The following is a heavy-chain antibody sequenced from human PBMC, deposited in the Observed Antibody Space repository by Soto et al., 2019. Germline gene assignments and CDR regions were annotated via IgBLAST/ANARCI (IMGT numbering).Heavy chain of an antibody. CDR3: ARRTAAGTPPDPHWFDP. J-gene: IGHJ5*02. V-gene: IGHV4-39*01. CDR2: IYYSGST. D-gene: IGHD6-13*01. CDR1: GGSISSSSYY. Sequence: QLQLQESGPGLVKPSETLSLTCTVSGGSISSSSYYWGWIRQPPGKGLEWIGSIYYSGSTYYNPSLKSRVTISVDTSKNQFSLKLSSVTAADTAVYYCARRTAAGTPPDPHWFDPWGQGTLVTVSS.